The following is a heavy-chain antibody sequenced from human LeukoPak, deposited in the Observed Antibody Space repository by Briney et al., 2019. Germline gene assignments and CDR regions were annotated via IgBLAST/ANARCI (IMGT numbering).Heavy chain of an antibody. Sequence: GGSLRLSCAASGFTFANYGMSWVRQAPGKGLEWVSGINWNGGSTGYADSVKGRFTISRDNSKNTLYLQMNSLRADDTAVYYCAKGVLAAYRYNYYYMYVWGKGTTVTISS. CDR2: INWNGGST. D-gene: IGHD6-25*01. CDR1: GFTFANYG. J-gene: IGHJ6*03. CDR3: AKGVLAAYRYNYYYMYV. V-gene: IGHV3-20*04.